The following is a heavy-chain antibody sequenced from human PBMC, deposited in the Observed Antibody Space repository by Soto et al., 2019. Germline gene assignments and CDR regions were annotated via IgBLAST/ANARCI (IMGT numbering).Heavy chain of an antibody. J-gene: IGHJ6*02. CDR1: GGTFSSYA. CDR2: IIPIFGTA. D-gene: IGHD1-20*01. CDR3: ARSITGTVSYYYGMDV. V-gene: IGHV1-69*05. Sequence: QVQLVQSGAEVKKPGSSVKVSCKASGGTFSSYAISWVRQAPGQGLEWMGGIIPIFGTANYAQKFQGRVTIXXDASTRTADTQLRSLRSGDTAVYYCARSITGTVSYYYGMDVWGQGTTVTVSS.